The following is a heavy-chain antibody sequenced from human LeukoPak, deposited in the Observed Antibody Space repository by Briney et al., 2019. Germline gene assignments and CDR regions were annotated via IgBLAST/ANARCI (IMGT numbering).Heavy chain of an antibody. CDR3: ARGRTGYYFDY. Sequence: GGSLRLSCAASGFTFSSYDMNWVRQAPGKGLEWVSYIGSRSSTIYYADTVKGRFTISRDNSKNTLYLQMNSLRAEDTAVYYCARGRTGYYFDYWGQGTLVTVSS. CDR1: GFTFSSYD. CDR2: IGSRSSTI. D-gene: IGHD3/OR15-3a*01. V-gene: IGHV3-48*01. J-gene: IGHJ4*02.